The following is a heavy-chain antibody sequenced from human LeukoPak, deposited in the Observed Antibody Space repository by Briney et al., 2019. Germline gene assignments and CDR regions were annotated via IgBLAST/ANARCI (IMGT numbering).Heavy chain of an antibody. CDR2: IKSKTDGGTT. J-gene: IGHJ4*02. CDR3: HTDIAGMVAVVVNY. CDR1: GFTFNYAW. Sequence: GGSLRLACAVSGFTFNYAWMSWVRQPPGKGLEWVGRIKSKTDGGTTDYAAPVKGRFTISRDDSKNTLYLQMNSLKTEDTAVYYCHTDIAGMVAVVVNYWGQGTLATASS. V-gene: IGHV3-15*01. D-gene: IGHD2-15*01.